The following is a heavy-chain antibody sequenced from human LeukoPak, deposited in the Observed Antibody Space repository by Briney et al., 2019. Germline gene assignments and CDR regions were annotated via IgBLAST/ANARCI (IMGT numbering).Heavy chain of an antibody. Sequence: GGSLRLSCAGSGFTFSDYYMSWIRQAPGKGLEWVSYISSSDSTIYYTDSAKGRFTISRDNAKNSLYLQMNSLRADDTAVYYCARADCSSTSCYELDYWGQGTLVTVSS. CDR2: ISSSDSTI. J-gene: IGHJ4*02. V-gene: IGHV3-11*04. CDR3: ARADCSSTSCYELDY. D-gene: IGHD2-2*01. CDR1: GFTFSDYY.